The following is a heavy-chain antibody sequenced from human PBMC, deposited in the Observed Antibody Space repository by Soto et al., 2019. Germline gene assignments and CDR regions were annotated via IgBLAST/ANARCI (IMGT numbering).Heavy chain of an antibody. CDR2: IYPGDSDT. CDR1: GYSFTSYW. Sequence: GESLKISCKGSGYSFTSYWIGWVRQMPGKGLEWMGIIYPGDSDTRYSPSFQGQVTISADKSISTAYLQWSSLKASDTAMYYCARQPGSVNMIVVATSTPFVYWGQGTLVTVSS. V-gene: IGHV5-51*01. D-gene: IGHD3-22*01. CDR3: ARQPGSVNMIVVATSTPFVY. J-gene: IGHJ4*02.